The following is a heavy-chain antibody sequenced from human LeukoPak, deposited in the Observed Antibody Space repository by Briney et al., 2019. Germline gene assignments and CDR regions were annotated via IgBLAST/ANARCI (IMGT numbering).Heavy chain of an antibody. CDR2: MNPNSGNT. Sequence: ASVKVSCKASGYTFTSYDINWVRQATGQGLEWMGWMNPNSGNTGYAQKCQGRVTMTMNTSISTAYMELSSLRSEDTAVYYCARAPPWSGSFYCFDYWGQGTLVTVSS. D-gene: IGHD1-26*01. J-gene: IGHJ4*02. CDR3: ARAPPWSGSFYCFDY. V-gene: IGHV1-8*01. CDR1: GYTFTSYD.